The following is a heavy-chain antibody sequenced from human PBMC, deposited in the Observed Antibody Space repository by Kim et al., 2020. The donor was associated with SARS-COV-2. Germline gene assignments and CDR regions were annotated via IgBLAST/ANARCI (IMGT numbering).Heavy chain of an antibody. D-gene: IGHD2-2*01. CDR2: IDPSDSYT. CDR1: GYNFTSYW. J-gene: IGHJ4*02. CDR3: RAYCSRSSCYQYDY. V-gene: IGHV5-10-1*01. Sequence: GESLKISCKGSGYNFTSYWMSWVRQMPGKGLEWMGRIDPSDSYTNYNPSFQGHVTISADKSITTAYLQWISLKASDTAMCYCRAYCSRSSCYQYDYWGQGTLVTVSS.